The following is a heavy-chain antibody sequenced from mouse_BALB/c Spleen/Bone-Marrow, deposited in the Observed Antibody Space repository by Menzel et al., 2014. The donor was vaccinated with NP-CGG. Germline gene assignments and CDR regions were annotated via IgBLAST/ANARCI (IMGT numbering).Heavy chain of an antibody. V-gene: IGHV2-9*02. CDR1: GFSLTTYG. Sequence: QVQLKQSGPGLVAPSQSLSITCTVSGFSLTTYGVHWVRQTPGKGLEWLGVIWAGGGTNYNSALMSRLSISKDNSKSQVFLKMSSLQIDDRAMYYCARDREYGYYYVMDYWGQGTSITVSS. D-gene: IGHD2-2*01. CDR3: ARDREYGYYYVMDY. J-gene: IGHJ4*01. CDR2: IWAGGGT.